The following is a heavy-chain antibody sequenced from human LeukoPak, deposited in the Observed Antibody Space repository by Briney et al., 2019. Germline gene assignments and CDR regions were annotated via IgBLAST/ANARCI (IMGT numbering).Heavy chain of an antibody. D-gene: IGHD1-26*01. CDR2: IKQDGSEK. J-gene: IGHJ4*02. CDR1: GFSFSAYW. CDR3: ARAVTSKVKWDVFYDYYFDC. V-gene: IGHV3-7*01. Sequence: GGSLRLSCAASGFSFSAYWMTWVRQAPGKGLEWVANIKQDGSEKYYVDSVKGRFTISRDNAKNSLYLQMNSLRAEDTAVFYCARAVTSKVKWDVFYDYYFDCWGQGTLVTVSS.